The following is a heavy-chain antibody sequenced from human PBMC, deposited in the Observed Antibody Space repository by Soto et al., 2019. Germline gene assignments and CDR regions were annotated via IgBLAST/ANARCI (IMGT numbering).Heavy chain of an antibody. J-gene: IGHJ6*02. CDR3: AGNPSHYYYYYGMDV. V-gene: IGHV3-7*01. Sequence: GGSLRLSCAASGFTFSSYWMSWVRQAPGKGLEWVANIKQDGSEKYYVDSVKGRFTISRDNAKNSLYLQMNSLRAEDTAVYYCAGNPSHYYYYYGMDVWGQGTTVTVSS. CDR1: GFTFSSYW. CDR2: IKQDGSEK.